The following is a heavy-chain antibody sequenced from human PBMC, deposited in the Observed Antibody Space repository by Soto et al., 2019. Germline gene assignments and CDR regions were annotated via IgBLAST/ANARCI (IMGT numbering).Heavy chain of an antibody. D-gene: IGHD2-2*01. V-gene: IGHV4-39*01. CDR2: INYSGST. J-gene: IGHJ6*02. CDR3: ARHPSYCTCTSCYGYNTMDV. Sequence: SETLSLTCTVSGDSISSNNYYWGWIRQPPGKGLEWIGGINYSGSTYYNPSLKSRVTISVDTSKNQFSLMLSSVTAADTAVHYFARHPSYCTCTSCYGYNTMDVWGQGTTVTVSS. CDR1: GDSISSNNYY.